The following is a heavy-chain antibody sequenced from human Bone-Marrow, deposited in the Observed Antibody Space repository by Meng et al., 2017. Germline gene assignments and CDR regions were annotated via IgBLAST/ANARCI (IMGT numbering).Heavy chain of an antibody. V-gene: IGHV3-21*01. Sequence: GGSLRLSCAASGFTFSSYSMSWVRQAPGKGLEWVSSISSSSSYIYYADSVKGRFTISRDNAKNSLYLQMNSLRAEDTAVYYCARSSVKWLVNGPDYWGQGTLVTGSS. CDR3: ARSSVKWLVNGPDY. CDR1: GFTFSSYS. D-gene: IGHD6-19*01. J-gene: IGHJ4*02. CDR2: ISSSSSYI.